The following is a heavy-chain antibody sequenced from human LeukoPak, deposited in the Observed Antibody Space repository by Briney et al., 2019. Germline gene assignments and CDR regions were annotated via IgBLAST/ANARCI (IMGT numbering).Heavy chain of an antibody. Sequence: ASVKVSCKASGYTFTSYYMHWVRQAPGQELEWMGWISAYNGNTNYAQKLQGRVTMTTDTSTSTAYMELKSLRSDDTAVYYCARSEKYSGSYPPDPWGQGTLVTVSS. D-gene: IGHD1-26*01. CDR1: GYTFTSYY. V-gene: IGHV1-18*04. CDR3: ARSEKYSGSYPPDP. J-gene: IGHJ5*02. CDR2: ISAYNGNT.